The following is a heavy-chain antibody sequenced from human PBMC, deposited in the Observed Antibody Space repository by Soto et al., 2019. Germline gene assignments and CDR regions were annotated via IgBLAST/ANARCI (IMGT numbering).Heavy chain of an antibody. D-gene: IGHD4-4*01. Sequence: PGASLNISCNGSGYRFSSYLIGWVRQMPGKGLEWMGIIYPGDSDTRYSPSFQGQVTISADKSISTAYLQWSSLKASDTAMYYCARHHDYSNYGGWFDPWGQGTLVTV. CDR2: IYPGDSDT. CDR3: ARHHDYSNYGGWFDP. V-gene: IGHV5-51*01. CDR1: GYRFSSYL. J-gene: IGHJ5*02.